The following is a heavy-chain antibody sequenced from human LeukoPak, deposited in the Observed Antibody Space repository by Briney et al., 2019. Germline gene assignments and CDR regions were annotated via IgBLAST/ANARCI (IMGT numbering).Heavy chain of an antibody. CDR3: SRSHTSWSSYYYYYYYMDV. CDR2: IIPIFGTA. CDR1: GGTFSSYA. Sequence: SVKVSCKASGGTFSSYAISWVRQAPGQGLEWMGGIIPIFGTANYAQQFQGRVKITADESTSTAYMELSSLRSEETVVDYCSRSHTSWSSYYYYYYYMDVWGKGTTVTVSS. V-gene: IGHV1-69*13. D-gene: IGHD2-2*01. J-gene: IGHJ6*03.